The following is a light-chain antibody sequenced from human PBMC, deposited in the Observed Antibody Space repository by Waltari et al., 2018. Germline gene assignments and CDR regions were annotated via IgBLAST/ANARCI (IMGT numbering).Light chain of an antibody. CDR1: SNNVAGQT. CDR2: GD. V-gene: IGLV1-44*01. J-gene: IGLJ3*02. CDR3: STWDYSLSGWV. Sequence: SALTQEASASGAVGQKVTLSCAGDSNNVAGQTVAWFHQISHGAPKTVMFGDSLPSGIAGRVSGSTTGTIADLTSSGLQPEDEGDFYCSTWDYSLSGWVFGGGTKLTVL.